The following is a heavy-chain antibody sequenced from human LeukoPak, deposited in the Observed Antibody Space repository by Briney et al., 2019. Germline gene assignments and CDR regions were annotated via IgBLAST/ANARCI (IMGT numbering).Heavy chain of an antibody. D-gene: IGHD2-2*02. J-gene: IGHJ6*04. V-gene: IGHV1-69*01. CDR1: GGTFSSYA. Sequence: SVKVSCKASGGTFSSYAISWVRQAPGQGLEWMGGIIPIFGTANCAQKFQGRVTITADESTSTAYMELSSLRSEDTAVYYCASWNRDIVVVPAAIGGMDVWGKGTTVTVSP. CDR2: IIPIFGTA. CDR3: ASWNRDIVVVPAAIGGMDV.